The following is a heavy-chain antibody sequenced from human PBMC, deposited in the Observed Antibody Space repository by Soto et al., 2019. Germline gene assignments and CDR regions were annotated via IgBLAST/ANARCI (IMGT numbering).Heavy chain of an antibody. D-gene: IGHD4-17*01. J-gene: IGHJ4*02. CDR2: ISSSSSYI. V-gene: IGHV3-21*01. CDR1: GFTFSSYS. CDR3: ATLLGPRTVGHDY. Sequence: PGGSLRLSCAASGFTFSSYSMNWVRQAPGKGLEWVSSISSSSSYIYYADSVKGRFTISRDNAKNSLYLQMNSLRAEDTAVYYCATLLGPRTVGHDYWGQGTLVTVS.